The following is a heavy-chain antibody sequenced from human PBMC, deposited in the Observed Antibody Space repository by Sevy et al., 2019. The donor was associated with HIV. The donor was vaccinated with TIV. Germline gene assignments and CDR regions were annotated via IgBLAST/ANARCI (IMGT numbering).Heavy chain of an antibody. CDR1: GFAFSDYY. CDR3: ARSPYYYYYYMDD. V-gene: IGHV3-11*01. J-gene: IGHJ6*03. CDR2: ISSSGSTI. Sequence: GGSLRLSCAASGFAFSDYYMSWIRQAPGKGLEWVSYISSSGSTIYYADSVKGRFTISRDNAKNSLYLQMNSLRAEDTAVYYCARSPYYYYYYMDDWGKGTTVTVSS.